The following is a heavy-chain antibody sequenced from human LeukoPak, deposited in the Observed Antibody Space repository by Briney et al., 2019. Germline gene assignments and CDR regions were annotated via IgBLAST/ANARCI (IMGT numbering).Heavy chain of an antibody. Sequence: GGSLRLSCAASGFTFSDYYMSWIRQAPGKGLEWVSYISSSGSTIYYADSVKGRFTMSRDNAKNSLYLQMNSLRAEDTAVYYCARDPTCSSTSCPDYYMDVWGKGTTVTISS. J-gene: IGHJ6*03. D-gene: IGHD2-2*01. CDR3: ARDPTCSSTSCPDYYMDV. CDR1: GFTFSDYY. CDR2: ISSSGSTI. V-gene: IGHV3-11*01.